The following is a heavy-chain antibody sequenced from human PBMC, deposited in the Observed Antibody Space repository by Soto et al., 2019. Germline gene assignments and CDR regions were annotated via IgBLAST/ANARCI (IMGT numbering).Heavy chain of an antibody. J-gene: IGHJ6*02. CDR2: IWYGVSDK. CDR3: VRDKEKQWPGENLYYYGMDV. V-gene: IGHV3-33*01. D-gene: IGHD6-19*01. Sequence: QVQLVESGGGVVQPGRSLRLSCTASGFSLSSYGMHWVRQAPGKGLEWVAVIWYGVSDKYHADSLRGRFTISRDNSKNTLYLEMNSLRAEDTAVYYCVRDKEKQWPGENLYYYGMDVWGQGTTVIVSS. CDR1: GFSLSSYG.